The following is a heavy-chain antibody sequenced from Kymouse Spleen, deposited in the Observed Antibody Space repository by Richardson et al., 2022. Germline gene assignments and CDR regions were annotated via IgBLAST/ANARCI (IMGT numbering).Heavy chain of an antibody. CDR2: INHSGST. Sequence: QVQLQQWGAGLLKPSETLSLTCAVYGGSFSGYYWSWIRQPPGKGLEWIGEINHSGSTNYNPSLKSRVTISVDTSKNQFSLKLSSVTAADTAVYYCARKRYNWNYGFDYWGQGTLVTVSS. J-gene: IGHJ4*02. D-gene: IGHD1-7*01. CDR1: GGSFSGYY. CDR3: ARKRYNWNYGFDY. V-gene: IGHV4-34*01.